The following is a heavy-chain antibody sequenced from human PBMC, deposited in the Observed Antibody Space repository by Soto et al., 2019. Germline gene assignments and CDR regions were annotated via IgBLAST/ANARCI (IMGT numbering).Heavy chain of an antibody. D-gene: IGHD2-8*01. CDR3: ARLDQQGYCTNGICPGPFDI. V-gene: IGHV5-51*01. Sequence: YWSGGILQKTGKGLEWMGIIYPGDSDTRYSPSFQGQVTISADRSVSTAYLQWSSLKASDTAMYYCARLDQQGYCTNGICPGPFDISGQPTMVTVPS. CDR2: IYPGDSDT. CDR1: YW. J-gene: IGHJ3*02.